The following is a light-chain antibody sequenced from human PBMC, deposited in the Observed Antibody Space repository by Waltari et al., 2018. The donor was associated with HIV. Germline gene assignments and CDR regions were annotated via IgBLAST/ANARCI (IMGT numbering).Light chain of an antibody. Sequence: QSALTQPASVSGSPGQSLTISCTGTSSDVGAYNYVSWYQQHPGTAPKVIISEVSNRASGVPGRFSGSKSGNTASLIISGLQAEDEADYYCSSFTNTDTLLFGGGTKLTVL. CDR3: SSFTNTDTLL. J-gene: IGLJ3*02. CDR2: EVS. V-gene: IGLV2-14*01. CDR1: SSDVGAYNY.